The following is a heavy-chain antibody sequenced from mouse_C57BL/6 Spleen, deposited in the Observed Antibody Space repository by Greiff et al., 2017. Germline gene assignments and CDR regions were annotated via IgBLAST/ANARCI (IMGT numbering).Heavy chain of an antibody. CDR2: IDPSDSYT. D-gene: IGHD2-2*01. J-gene: IGHJ3*01. CDR3: ARNGYDWFAY. V-gene: IGHV1-50*01. CDR1: GYTFTSYW. Sequence: QVQLQQPGAELVKPGASVKLSCKASGYTFTSYWMQWVKQRPGQGLEWIGEIDPSDSYTNYNQKFKGKATLTVDTSSSTAYMQLSSLTSEDSAVYYCARNGYDWFAYWGQGTLGTVSA.